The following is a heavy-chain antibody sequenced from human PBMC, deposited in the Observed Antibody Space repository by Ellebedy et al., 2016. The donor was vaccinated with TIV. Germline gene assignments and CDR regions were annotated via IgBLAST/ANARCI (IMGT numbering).Heavy chain of an antibody. CDR2: IYYSGST. CDR1: GGSISSSSYY. Sequence: MPSETLSLTCTVSGGSISSSSYYRGWIRQPPGKGLEWIGSIYYSGSTYYNPSLKSRVTISVDTSKNQFSLKLSYVTAADTAVNYCASHMVRESTWFDPWGQGTLVAVSS. V-gene: IGHV4-39*01. D-gene: IGHD3-10*01. J-gene: IGHJ5*02. CDR3: ASHMVRESTWFDP.